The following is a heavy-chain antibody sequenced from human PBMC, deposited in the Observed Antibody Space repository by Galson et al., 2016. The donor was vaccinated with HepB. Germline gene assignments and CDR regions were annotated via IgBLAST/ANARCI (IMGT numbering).Heavy chain of an antibody. CDR1: GFTFRNYA. CDR2: ISYDGSKK. Sequence: SLRLSCAASGFTFRNYAMHWVRQVPGKGLAWVAVISYDGSKKYYADSLQGRFSISRDNSKDTLYLQMNSLGAEDTAVYFCAKRVSVLWFSEGLDAFDMWGQGTLVSVSS. CDR3: AKRVSVLWFSEGLDAFDM. J-gene: IGHJ3*02. D-gene: IGHD5-18*01. V-gene: IGHV3-30*18.